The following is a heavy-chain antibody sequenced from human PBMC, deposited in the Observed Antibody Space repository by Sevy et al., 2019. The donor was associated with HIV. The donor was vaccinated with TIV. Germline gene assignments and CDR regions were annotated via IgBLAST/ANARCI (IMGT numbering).Heavy chain of an antibody. Sequence: GESLKISCQGSGYSFTSHWIGWVRHMPGKGLEWMGIIYPEDSETRYSLSFQGQVTFSADKSIGTAYLQWSSLKASDTAMYYCATSRSGYFDSSGYYIYWGQGTLVTVSS. J-gene: IGHJ4*02. V-gene: IGHV5-51*01. CDR3: ATSRSGYFDSSGYYIY. CDR2: IYPEDSET. D-gene: IGHD3-22*01. CDR1: GYSFTSHW.